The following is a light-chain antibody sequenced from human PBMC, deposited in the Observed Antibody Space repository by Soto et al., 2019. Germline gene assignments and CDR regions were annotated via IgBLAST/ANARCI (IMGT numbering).Light chain of an antibody. CDR2: DVS. Sequence: DIVRTQSPATLSVSTGDRATLACTASPSAGTFLAGYQQKPGQAPRRLMYDVSTRAAGVPARFSGSGSGTEFTLTISCLQSDDFAVYYCQQYNRLPPLTFGGGTKVEMK. CDR1: PSAGTF. CDR3: QQYNRLPPLT. J-gene: IGKJ4*01. V-gene: IGKV3-15*01.